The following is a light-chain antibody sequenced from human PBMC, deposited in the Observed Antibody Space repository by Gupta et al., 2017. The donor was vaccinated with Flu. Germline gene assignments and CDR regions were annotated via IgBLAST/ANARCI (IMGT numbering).Light chain of an antibody. Sequence: QSALTQPASVSGSPGQSITISCTGTSSDIGGYNYVSWYQHHPGKAPKLLIDDVSNRPSGVSNRSAASNAGTTAFLTISGLQPEDEAYYYCTSYTSSITWVFGAGTKLTVL. J-gene: IGLJ3*02. CDR3: TSYTSSITWV. CDR1: SSDIGGYNY. CDR2: DVS. V-gene: IGLV2-14*01.